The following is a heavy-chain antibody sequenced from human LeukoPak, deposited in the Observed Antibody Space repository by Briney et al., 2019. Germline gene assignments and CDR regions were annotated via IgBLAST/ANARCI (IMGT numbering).Heavy chain of an antibody. CDR3: ARSDGYGLVGI. CDR1: GGSISHYY. J-gene: IGHJ3*02. V-gene: IGHV4-34*01. Sequence: PSETLSLTCAVYGGSISHYYWSWIRQSPGKGLECIGEINHSGSTNYNPSLKSRVIIMIDTPKNHFSLTLSSVTAADTAVYYCARSDGYGLVGIWGQGTMVTVSS. D-gene: IGHD5-18*01. CDR2: INHSGST.